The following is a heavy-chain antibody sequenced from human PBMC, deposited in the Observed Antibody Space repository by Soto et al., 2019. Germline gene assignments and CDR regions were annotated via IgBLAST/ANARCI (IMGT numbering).Heavy chain of an antibody. CDR3: ARVPAAGSFYFDY. J-gene: IGHJ4*02. CDR2: IYYSGST. Sequence: PSETLSLTCTVSGGSISSGGYYWSWIRQHPGKGLEWIGYIYYSGSTYYNPSLKSRVTISVDTSKNQFSLKLSSVTAADTAVYYCARVPAAGSFYFDYWGQGTLVTVSS. CDR1: GGSISSGGYY. D-gene: IGHD2-2*01. V-gene: IGHV4-31*03.